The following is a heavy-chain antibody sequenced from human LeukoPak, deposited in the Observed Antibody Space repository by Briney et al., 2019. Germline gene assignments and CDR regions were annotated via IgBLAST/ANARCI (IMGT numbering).Heavy chain of an antibody. CDR1: GGTFSSYA. Sequence: SVKVSCKASGGTFSSYAISWVRQAPGQGLEWMGGIIPIFGTANYAQKFQGRVTITADESTSTAYMELSSLRSEDTAVYYCASGMDDILTGYRGFPTDNWFDPWGQGTLVTVSS. J-gene: IGHJ5*02. CDR2: IIPIFGTA. D-gene: IGHD3-9*01. CDR3: ASGMDDILTGYRGFPTDNWFDP. V-gene: IGHV1-69*13.